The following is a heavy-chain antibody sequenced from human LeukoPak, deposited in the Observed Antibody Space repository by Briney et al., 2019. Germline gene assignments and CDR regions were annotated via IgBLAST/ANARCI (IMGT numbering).Heavy chain of an antibody. V-gene: IGHV4-34*01. CDR3: GRGYYLDIVVVPAANYFDY. CDR2: INHSGST. CDR1: GGSFSGYY. D-gene: IGHD2-2*03. Sequence: SETLSLTCAVYGGSFSGYYWSWIRQPPGKGLEWIGEINHSGSTNYNPSLKSRVTISVDTSKNQFSLKLSSVTAADTAVYYCGRGYYLDIVVVPAANYFDYWGQGTLVTVSS. J-gene: IGHJ4*02.